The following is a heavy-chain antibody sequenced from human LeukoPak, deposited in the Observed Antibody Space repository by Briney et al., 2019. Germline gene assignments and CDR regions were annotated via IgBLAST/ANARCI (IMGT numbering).Heavy chain of an antibody. CDR1: GDSVSSNSAA. Sequence: SQTLSLTCAISGDSVSSNSAAWNWIRQSPSRGLEWLGRTYYRSKWYNDYAVSVKSRITINPDTSKNQFSLQLNSVTPEDTAVYYCARTSQGGEESSGYYSDYWGQGTLVTVSS. CDR3: ARTSQGGEESSGYYSDY. V-gene: IGHV6-1*01. CDR2: TYYRSKWYN. J-gene: IGHJ4*02. D-gene: IGHD3-22*01.